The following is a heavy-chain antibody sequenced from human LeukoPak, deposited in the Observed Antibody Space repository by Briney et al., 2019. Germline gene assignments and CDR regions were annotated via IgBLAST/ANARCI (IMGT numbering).Heavy chain of an antibody. CDR3: ATGSRSVLPWFGEFDY. Sequence: ASVKVSCKVSGYTHTELSMHWVRQAPGKGLEWMGGFDPEDGETIYAQKFQGRVTMTEDTSTDTAYMELSSLRSEDTAVYYCATGSRSVLPWFGEFDYWGQGTLVTVSS. CDR2: FDPEDGET. J-gene: IGHJ4*02. CDR1: GYTHTELS. V-gene: IGHV1-24*01. D-gene: IGHD3-10*01.